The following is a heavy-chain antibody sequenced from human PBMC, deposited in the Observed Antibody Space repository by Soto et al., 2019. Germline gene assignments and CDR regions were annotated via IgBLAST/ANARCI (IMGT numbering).Heavy chain of an antibody. CDR3: ARNILGGTTDY. CDR2: INAGKGDT. J-gene: IGHJ4*02. CDR1: GYTFTNHA. V-gene: IGHV1-3*01. D-gene: IGHD1-7*01. Sequence: ASVKVSCKASGYTFTNHAIHWVRQAPGQGLEWMGWINAGKGDTKYPQRFQGRFTITRDTSASTAYMELSSLRSEDTAVYYCARNILGGTTDYWGPGTLVTVSS.